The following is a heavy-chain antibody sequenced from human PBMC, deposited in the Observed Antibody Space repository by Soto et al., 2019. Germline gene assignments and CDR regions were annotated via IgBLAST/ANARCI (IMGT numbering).Heavy chain of an antibody. CDR2: IWYDGSNK. CDR1: GFTFSSYG. Sequence: GSLRLSCAASGFTFSSYGMHWVRQAPGKGLEWVAVIWYDGSNKYYADSVKGRFTISRDNSKNTLYLQMNSLRAEDTAVYYCARAYTPPDIVATIWHYYYGMDVWGQGTTVTVSS. CDR3: ARAYTPPDIVATIWHYYYGMDV. V-gene: IGHV3-33*01. J-gene: IGHJ6*02. D-gene: IGHD5-12*01.